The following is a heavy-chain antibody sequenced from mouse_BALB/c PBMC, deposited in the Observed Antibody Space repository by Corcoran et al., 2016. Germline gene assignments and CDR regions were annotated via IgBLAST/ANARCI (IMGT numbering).Heavy chain of an antibody. CDR2: FDPANGNT. CDR3: ARWDWYFDV. J-gene: IGHJ1*01. Sequence: EVQLQQSGAELVNPGASVKLSCTASGFNIKDTYMHGVKKRPEQRLEWIGRFDPANGNTKYDPKFQGKATISADTSSNTAYLQLSSLTSEDTAVYYCARWDWYFDVWGAGTTVTVSS. CDR1: GFNIKDTY. V-gene: IGHV14-3*02.